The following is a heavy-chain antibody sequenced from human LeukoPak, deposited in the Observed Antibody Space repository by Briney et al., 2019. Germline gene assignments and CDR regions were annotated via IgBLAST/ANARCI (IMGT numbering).Heavy chain of an antibody. D-gene: IGHD5-12*01. CDR2: IYSGGST. CDR1: GFTVSSNY. J-gene: IGHJ4*02. CDR3: ARDPTNYSGYDS. V-gene: IGHV3-53*01. Sequence: GGSLRLSCAASGFTVSSNYMSWVRQAPGKGLEWVSVIYSGGSTYYVDSVKGRFTISRDNSKNTLYLQMNTLRAEDTAVYYCARDPTNYSGYDSWGQGTLVTVSS.